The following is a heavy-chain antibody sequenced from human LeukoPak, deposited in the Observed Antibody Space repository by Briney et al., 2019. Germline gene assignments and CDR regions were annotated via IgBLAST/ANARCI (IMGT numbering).Heavy chain of an antibody. CDR2: IYPGDSET. D-gene: IGHD2-15*01. CDR1: GYSFTSYW. Sequence: GESLKISWQGSGYSFTSYWIGRVRQMPGKGLEWMGIIYPGDSETRNSPSFQGQVTISADKSINTAYLQWSSLKASDTAMYYCARKMGCSGGSCHYFDYWGQGTLVTVSS. V-gene: IGHV5-51*01. CDR3: ARKMGCSGGSCHYFDY. J-gene: IGHJ4*02.